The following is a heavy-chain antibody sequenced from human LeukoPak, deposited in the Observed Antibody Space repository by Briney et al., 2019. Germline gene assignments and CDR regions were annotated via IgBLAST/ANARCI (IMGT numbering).Heavy chain of an antibody. V-gene: IGHV3-9*01. D-gene: IGHD1-26*01. Sequence: SLRLSCAASGFTFDDYAMHWVRQVPGKGLEWISGISWNSGSIGYADSVKGRFTISRDNAENSLYLQMNSLRAEDTALYYCAKGQFGSYSFDYWGQGTLVTVSS. CDR2: ISWNSGSI. CDR1: GFTFDDYA. J-gene: IGHJ4*02. CDR3: AKGQFGSYSFDY.